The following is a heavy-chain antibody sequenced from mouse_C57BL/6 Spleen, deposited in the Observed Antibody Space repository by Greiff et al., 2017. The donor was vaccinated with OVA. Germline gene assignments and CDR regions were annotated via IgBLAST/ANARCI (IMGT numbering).Heavy chain of an antibody. V-gene: IGHV5-6*02. D-gene: IGHD2-1*01. J-gene: IGHJ3*01. CDR2: ISSGGSYT. CDR3: ARRDGNYGWFAY. Sequence: EVNVVESGGDLVKPGGSLKLSCAASGFTFSSYGMSWVRQTPDKRLEWVATISSGGSYTYYPDSVKGRFTISRDNAKNTLYLQMSSLKSEDTAMYYCARRDGNYGWFAYWGQGTLVTVSA. CDR1: GFTFSSYG.